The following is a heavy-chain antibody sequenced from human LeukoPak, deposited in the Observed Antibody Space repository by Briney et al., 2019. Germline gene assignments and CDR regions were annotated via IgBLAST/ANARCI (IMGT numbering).Heavy chain of an antibody. CDR2: IYHSGST. CDR3: ARVSDSYHYYYMDV. CDR1: GYSISSGYY. D-gene: IGHD5/OR15-5a*01. V-gene: IGHV4-38-2*01. Sequence: SETLCLTCAVSGYSISSGYYWGWIRQPPGKGLEWIGSIYHSGSTYYNPSLKSRVTISVDTSKNQFSLKLSSVTAADTTVYYCARVSDSYHYYYMDVWGKGTTVTVSS. J-gene: IGHJ6*03.